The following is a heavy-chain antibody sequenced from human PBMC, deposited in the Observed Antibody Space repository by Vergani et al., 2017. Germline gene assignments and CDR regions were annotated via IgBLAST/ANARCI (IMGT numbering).Heavy chain of an antibody. CDR3: ATDLDSTGRENFDD. Sequence: EVQLVQSGAEVKKPGATVKIACKVSGYTFTDYYMHWVQQAPGKGLEWVGLVDPEDGDTTYAEKFQGRVTITADMSTDTAYMELGSLQSDDTAVYYCATDLDSTGRENFDDWGQGTLVTVSS. CDR2: VDPEDGDT. J-gene: IGHJ4*02. V-gene: IGHV1-69-2*01. D-gene: IGHD6-19*01. CDR1: GYTFTDYY.